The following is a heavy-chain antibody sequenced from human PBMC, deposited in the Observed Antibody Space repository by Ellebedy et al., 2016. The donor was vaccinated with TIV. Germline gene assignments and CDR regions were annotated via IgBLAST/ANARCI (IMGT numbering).Heavy chain of an antibody. CDR2: IYSAGDT. CDR3: ARDPVGAAALHY. CDR1: GFTVSSSY. J-gene: IGHJ4*01. V-gene: IGHV3-53*01. D-gene: IGHD1-26*01. Sequence: PGGSLRLSCAASGFTVSSSYMSWVRQAPGTGLEWVSVIYSAGDTYYADSVRGRFTISRDNSKNTLYRQMSNLRAEDAAVYYCARDPVGAAALHYWGQGTLVTVSS.